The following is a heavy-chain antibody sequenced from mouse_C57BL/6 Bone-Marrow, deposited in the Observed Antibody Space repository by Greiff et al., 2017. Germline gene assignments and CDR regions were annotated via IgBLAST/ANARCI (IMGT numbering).Heavy chain of an antibody. CDR3: ARKDYGYDYAMDY. CDR1: GFSLTSYG. CDR2: IWSGGST. Sequence: VQGVESGPGLVQPSQRLSITCTVSGFSLTSYGVHWVRQSPGKGLEWLGVIWSGGSTDYNAAFISRLSISKDNSKSQVFFKMNSLQADDTAIYYCARKDYGYDYAMDYWGQGTSVTVSS. J-gene: IGHJ4*01. V-gene: IGHV2-2*01. D-gene: IGHD2-2*01.